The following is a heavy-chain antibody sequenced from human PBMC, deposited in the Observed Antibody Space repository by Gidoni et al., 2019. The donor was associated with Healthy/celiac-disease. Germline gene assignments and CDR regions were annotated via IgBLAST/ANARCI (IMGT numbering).Heavy chain of an antibody. D-gene: IGHD3-22*01. Sequence: HAPLHASGLGLFKPSQTLSLTCTVSAGSISSVDYYWSWIRQPPGKGLEWIGYIKYSGSTYYNPSLKRRVTISEDTTKNQFCMKLSDETAADTAVDYCARVNYDDSSGYYGAFDIWGQGTMVTVSS. CDR3: ARVNYDDSSGYYGAFDI. CDR1: AGSISSVDYY. CDR2: IKYSGST. V-gene: IGHV4-30-4*01. J-gene: IGHJ3*02.